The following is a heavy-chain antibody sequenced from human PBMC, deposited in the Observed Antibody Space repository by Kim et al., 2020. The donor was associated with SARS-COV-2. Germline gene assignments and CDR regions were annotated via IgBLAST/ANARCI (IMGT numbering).Heavy chain of an antibody. CDR3: ARGRAWGSYAFDI. V-gene: IGHV5-51*01. Sequence: YSPSFQGQVTISADKSISTAYLQWSSLKASDTAMYYCARGRAWGSYAFDIWGQGTMVTVSS. D-gene: IGHD3-16*01. J-gene: IGHJ3*02.